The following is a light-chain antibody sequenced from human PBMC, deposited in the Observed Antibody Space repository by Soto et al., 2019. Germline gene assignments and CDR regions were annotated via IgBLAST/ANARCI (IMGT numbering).Light chain of an antibody. CDR3: QQRSNWPRT. CDR1: QSVSSY. CDR2: DAS. J-gene: IGKJ4*01. Sequence: EIVWTQSPATLSLSPGERATLSCRASQSVSSYLAWYQQKPGQAPRLLIYDASNRATGIPARFSGSGSGTDFTLTISSLEPEDFAVYYCQQRSNWPRTFGGGTKVDIK. V-gene: IGKV3-11*01.